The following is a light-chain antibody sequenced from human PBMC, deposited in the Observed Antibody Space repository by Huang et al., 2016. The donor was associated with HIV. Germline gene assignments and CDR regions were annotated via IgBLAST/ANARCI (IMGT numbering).Light chain of an antibody. V-gene: IGKV1-33*01. CDR1: QDIRNY. CDR3: QQYDDLYT. Sequence: DIQMTQSPSSLSASVGDRVTITCQASQDIRNYLNWYQQKPGKAPKLLIYDASNLEKGVPARVSGSGSRTNFTFTISSLQSEDFATYYCQQYDDLYTFGQGTKLEI. J-gene: IGKJ2*01. CDR2: DAS.